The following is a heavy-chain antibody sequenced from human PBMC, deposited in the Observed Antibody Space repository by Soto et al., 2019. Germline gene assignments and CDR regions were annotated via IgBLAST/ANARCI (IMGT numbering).Heavy chain of an antibody. D-gene: IGHD1-20*01. J-gene: IGHJ5*02. Sequence: PGGSLRLSCAASGFTFSSYSMNWVRQAPGKGLEWVSYISSSSSTIYYADSVKGRFTISRDNAKNSLYLQMNSLRDEDTAVYYCARAGDIGQAITGTNRNWFDPWGQGTLVTVSS. V-gene: IGHV3-48*02. CDR3: ARAGDIGQAITGTNRNWFDP. CDR2: ISSSSSTI. CDR1: GFTFSSYS.